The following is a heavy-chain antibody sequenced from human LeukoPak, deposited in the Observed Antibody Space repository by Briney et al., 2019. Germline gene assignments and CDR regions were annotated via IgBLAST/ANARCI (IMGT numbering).Heavy chain of an antibody. D-gene: IGHD6-19*01. CDR1: GFTFDDYA. J-gene: IGHJ3*02. CDR3: AKDGSENAFDI. Sequence: GGSLRLSCAASGFTFDDYAMHWVRQAPGKGLEWVSAISWDSGSICYADSVKGRFTISRDNAKNSLYLQMNSLRAEDMALYYCAKDGSENAFDIWGQGKMVTVSS. V-gene: IGHV3-9*03. CDR2: ISWDSGSI.